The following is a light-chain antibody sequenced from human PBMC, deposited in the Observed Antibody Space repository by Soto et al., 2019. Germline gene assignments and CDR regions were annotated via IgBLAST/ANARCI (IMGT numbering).Light chain of an antibody. V-gene: IGKV3-20*01. CDR1: QSITSSY. CDR3: QQYHSSPFWT. Sequence: DIVLTQFPGTLSLSPGERATLSCRASQSITSSYLAWYQQKPGQAPRLLIYDVSSRATGIPDRFSGSGSGTDFTLTISRLEPEDFAVYYCQQYHSSPFWTFGQGTKVEIK. CDR2: DVS. J-gene: IGKJ1*01.